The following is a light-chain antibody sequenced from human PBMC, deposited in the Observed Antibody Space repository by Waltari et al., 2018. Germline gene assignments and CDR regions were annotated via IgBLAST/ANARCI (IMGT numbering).Light chain of an antibody. CDR1: DSYVGASDF. Sequence: QSALTQPASVSGSPGQSITISGTGTDSYVGASDFVSWYQQHPGQAPHLIIYEVSNRPSGISNRFSASKSGNTASLTISGLQAEDEADYYCSSYTTSSAPGVFGTGTRVTVL. V-gene: IGLV2-14*01. J-gene: IGLJ1*01. CDR2: EVS. CDR3: SSYTTSSAPGV.